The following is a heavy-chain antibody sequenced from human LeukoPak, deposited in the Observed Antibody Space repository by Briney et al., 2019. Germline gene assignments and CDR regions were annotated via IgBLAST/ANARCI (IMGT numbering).Heavy chain of an antibody. V-gene: IGHV3-30-3*01. D-gene: IGHD3-16*01. Sequence: GRSLRLSCAASGFIFNTYTIHWVRQAPGKGLEWVAVISYNGINTCYADSVKGRFTISRDNYKNTLYLQLNSLRPEDTAVYYCTRGPHIDNYYDAGFDYWGQGTLVTVSS. CDR3: TRGPHIDNYYDAGFDY. CDR1: GFIFNTYT. CDR2: ISYNGINT. J-gene: IGHJ4*02.